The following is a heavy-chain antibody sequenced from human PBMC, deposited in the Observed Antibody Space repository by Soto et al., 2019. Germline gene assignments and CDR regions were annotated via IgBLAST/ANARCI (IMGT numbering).Heavy chain of an antibody. CDR3: ARGGSTHYYYGLDV. CDR1: GGSISGFF. CDR2: VAASGST. V-gene: IGHV4-4*07. Sequence: SETLALTCTVSGGSISGFFWTWVRQPPGMPLEGLGHVAASGSTAYNPSLRSRLSLSLDVSKNRFSLELTSVTAADTATYFCARGGSTHYYYGLDVWGQGTTVTVSS. J-gene: IGHJ6*02.